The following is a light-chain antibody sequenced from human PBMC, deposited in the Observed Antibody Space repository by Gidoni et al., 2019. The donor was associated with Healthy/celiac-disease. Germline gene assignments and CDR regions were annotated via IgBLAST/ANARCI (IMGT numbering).Light chain of an antibody. Sequence: DIVMTQSPDSLAVPLGERATIHCKSSQSVLYSSNNKNYLAWYQQKPGQPPKLLMYCASTRESGVPDRFSGSGSGTDFTLTISSLQAEDVAVYYCQQYYSTPLTFXGXTKVEIK. V-gene: IGKV4-1*01. CDR2: CAS. CDR3: QQYYSTPLT. CDR1: QSVLYSSNNKNY. J-gene: IGKJ4*01.